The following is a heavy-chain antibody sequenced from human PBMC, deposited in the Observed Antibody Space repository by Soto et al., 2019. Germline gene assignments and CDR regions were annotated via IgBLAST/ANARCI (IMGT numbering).Heavy chain of an antibody. Sequence: ASVKASCKASGYTFTSYGISWVRQAPGQGLEWMGWISAYNGNTNYAQKLQGRVIMTTDTSTSTAYMELRSLRSDDTAVYYCARDNRKGIVGATTNYYGMDVWGQGTTVTVTS. V-gene: IGHV1-18*01. J-gene: IGHJ6*02. CDR1: GYTFTSYG. D-gene: IGHD1-26*01. CDR2: ISAYNGNT. CDR3: ARDNRKGIVGATTNYYGMDV.